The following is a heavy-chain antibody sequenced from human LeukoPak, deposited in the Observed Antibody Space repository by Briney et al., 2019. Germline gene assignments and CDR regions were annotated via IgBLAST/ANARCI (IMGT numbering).Heavy chain of an antibody. CDR3: ATKQWLAPPPDS. CDR2: INTDGTVT. Sequence: GRSLRLSCAASGFTFSKYWMLWVRQAPGKGLESVSRINTDGTVTTYADSVKGRFTVSRDNADNTMFLQMNSVRDEDTAVYYCATKQWLAPPPDSWGQGTPVDVSS. J-gene: IGHJ4*02. V-gene: IGHV3-74*01. CDR1: GFTFSKYW. D-gene: IGHD6-19*01.